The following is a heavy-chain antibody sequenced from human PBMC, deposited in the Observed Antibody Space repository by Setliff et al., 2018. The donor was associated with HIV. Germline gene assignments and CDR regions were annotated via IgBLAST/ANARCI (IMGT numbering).Heavy chain of an antibody. Sequence: ASVKVSCKASGYILTNYPIHWVRQAPGQRLDWMGWINAGNGNTKYSQKFQGRVTISRDTSATTAYMELSSLRFEDTAVYYCATKLYCTNGVCLDAFDIWGQGTMVTVSS. D-gene: IGHD2-8*01. CDR3: ATKLYCTNGVCLDAFDI. V-gene: IGHV1-3*01. J-gene: IGHJ3*02. CDR2: INAGNGNT. CDR1: GYILTNYP.